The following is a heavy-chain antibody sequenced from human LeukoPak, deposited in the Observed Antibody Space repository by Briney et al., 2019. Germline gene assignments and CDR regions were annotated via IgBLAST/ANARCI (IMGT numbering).Heavy chain of an antibody. CDR2: ITDSGGGT. D-gene: IGHD1-26*01. CDR1: GFTFSSYS. V-gene: IGHV3-23*01. J-gene: IGHJ4*02. Sequence: GGSLRLSCAASGFTFSSYSMSWVRQAPGKGLEWVSAITDSGGGTYYADSVKGRFTISRDSSKNTLYLQVNSLRVEDTAVYYCAKDIGGVPLGIVGATDYWGQGTLVTVSS. CDR3: AKDIGGVPLGIVGATDY.